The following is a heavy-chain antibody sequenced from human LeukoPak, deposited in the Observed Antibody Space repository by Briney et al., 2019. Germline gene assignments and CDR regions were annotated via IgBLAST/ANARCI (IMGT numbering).Heavy chain of an antibody. V-gene: IGHV3-20*04. CDR1: GFTFDAYF. D-gene: IGHD5-12*01. CDR3: ARYGGYRGYAYYFYY. J-gene: IGHJ4*02. Sequence: GRSLRLSCAVSGFTFDAYFMSWVRQAPGKGLEWVAGINWNGVTTGYADSVKGRFTISRDNAKKSLYLQMNSLRVEDTALYYCARYGGYRGYAYYFYYWGQGSLVTVSS. CDR2: INWNGVTT.